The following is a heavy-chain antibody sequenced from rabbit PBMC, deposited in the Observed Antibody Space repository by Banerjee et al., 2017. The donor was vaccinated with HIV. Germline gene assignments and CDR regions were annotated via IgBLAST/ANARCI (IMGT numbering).Heavy chain of an antibody. CDR3: ARGSYDDYGDWLDL. D-gene: IGHD2-1*01. J-gene: IGHJ5*01. CDR2: IDPIFGST. Sequence: QSLEESGGDLVQPGGSLKLSCKASGFSLSSYSMSWVRQAPGKGLEWIGYIDPIFGSTYYASWVNGRFTISSHDAQNTLYLQLNSLTAADTATYFCARGSYDDYGDWLDLWGPGTLVTVS. V-gene: IGHV1S7*01. CDR1: GFSLSSYS.